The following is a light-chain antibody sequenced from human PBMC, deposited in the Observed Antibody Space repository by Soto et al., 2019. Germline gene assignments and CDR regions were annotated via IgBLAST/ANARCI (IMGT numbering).Light chain of an antibody. CDR1: QSINRD. Sequence: EIVMTQSPATLSVSPGESATLSCRASQSINRDLAWYEQKPGQAPRLLIYDASTRATGIPDRFSGSRSGTDFTLTISSLQPEDFATYYCQQSYSRVTFGQGTKVDI. V-gene: IGKV3-15*01. CDR3: QQSYSRVT. CDR2: DAS. J-gene: IGKJ1*01.